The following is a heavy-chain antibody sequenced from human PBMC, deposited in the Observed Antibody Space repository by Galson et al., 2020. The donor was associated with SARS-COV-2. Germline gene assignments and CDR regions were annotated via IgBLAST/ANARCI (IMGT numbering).Heavy chain of an antibody. CDR3: GTAVAVAGTLQEYYYDYGMDV. D-gene: IGHD6-19*01. J-gene: IGHJ6*02. V-gene: IGHV1-24*01. Sequence: SVKVSCTVSGYTLTELSMHWVRQAPGKGLEWMGGFDPEDGETIYAQKFQGRVTMTEDTSTDTAYMELSSLRSEDTAVYYCGTAVAVAGTLQEYYYDYGMDVWGQGTTVTVSS. CDR2: FDPEDGET. CDR1: GYTLTELS.